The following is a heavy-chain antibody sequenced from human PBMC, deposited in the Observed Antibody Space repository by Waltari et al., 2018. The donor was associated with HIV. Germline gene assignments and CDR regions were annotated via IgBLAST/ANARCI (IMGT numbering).Heavy chain of an antibody. CDR2: IRSKANSYAT. Sequence: EVQLVESGGGLVQPGGSLKLSCAASGFTFSGSAMHWVRQASGKGLEWVGRIRSKANSYATAYAASVKGRLTISRDDSKNTAYLQMNSLKTEDTAVYYCTTRSSFPFQHWGQGTLVTVSS. D-gene: IGHD6-6*01. CDR3: TTRSSFPFQH. CDR1: GFTFSGSA. V-gene: IGHV3-73*01. J-gene: IGHJ1*01.